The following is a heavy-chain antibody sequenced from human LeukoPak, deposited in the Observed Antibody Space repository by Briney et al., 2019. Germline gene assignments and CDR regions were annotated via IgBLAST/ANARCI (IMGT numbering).Heavy chain of an antibody. CDR2: ISSSSSYI. V-gene: IGHV3-21*01. CDR1: GFTFSSYS. CDR3: ARDAEAIFGVVIMYYYYYYMDV. D-gene: IGHD3-3*01. J-gene: IGHJ6*03. Sequence: GGSLRLSCAASGFTFSSYSMNWVRQAPGKGLEWVSSISSSSSYIYYADSVKGRFTISRDNAKNSLYLQMNSLRAEDTAVYYCARDAEAIFGVVIMYYYYYYMDVWGKGTTVTVSS.